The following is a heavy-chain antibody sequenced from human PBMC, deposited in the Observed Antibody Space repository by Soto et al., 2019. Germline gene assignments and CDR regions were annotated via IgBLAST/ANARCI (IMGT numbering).Heavy chain of an antibody. D-gene: IGHD3-16*01. CDR3: AKAYASATGHVLDV. V-gene: IGHV3-23*01. CDR2: ISTGGGTT. J-gene: IGHJ3*01. CDR1: GFTFSSYG. Sequence: PGGSLRLSCAASGFTFSSYGMHWVRQAPGKGLEWVSAISTGGGTTYYADSVKGRFTISRDNSKNTLYLQMNDLRADDTALYYCAKAYASATGHVLDVWGHGTMVTVSS.